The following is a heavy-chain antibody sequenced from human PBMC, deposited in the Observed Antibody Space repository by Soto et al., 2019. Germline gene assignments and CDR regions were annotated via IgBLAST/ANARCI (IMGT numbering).Heavy chain of an antibody. J-gene: IGHJ4*02. V-gene: IGHV3-30*03. CDR1: GFTFSSYG. CDR2: ISYDGSNK. Sequence: GGSLRLSCAASGFTFSSYGMHWVRQAPGKGLEWVAVISYDGSNKYYADSVKGRFTISRDNAKNTLYLQMNSLRAEDTAVYYCASGYPYGDSPLYWGQGTLVTVSS. CDR3: ASGYPYGDSPLY. D-gene: IGHD4-17*01.